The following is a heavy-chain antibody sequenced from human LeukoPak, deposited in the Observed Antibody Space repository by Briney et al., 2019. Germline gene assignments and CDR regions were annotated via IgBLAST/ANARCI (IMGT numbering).Heavy chain of an antibody. J-gene: IGHJ4*02. CDR1: GDSINSNY. V-gene: IGHV4-59*01. Sequence: SETLSLTCRVSGDSINSNYWSWMRQPPGKGLEWIGYIYYGGSTNYNPFLKSRVSMSVDTSKNQFSLNLSSVTAADTAVYHCARLLAGCPGGRCRAHFDYWGQGTLVTVSS. CDR2: IYYGGST. D-gene: IGHD2-15*01. CDR3: ARLLAGCPGGRCRAHFDY.